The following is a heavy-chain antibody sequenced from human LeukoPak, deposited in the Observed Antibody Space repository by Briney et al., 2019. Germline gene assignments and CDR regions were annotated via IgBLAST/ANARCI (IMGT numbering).Heavy chain of an antibody. V-gene: IGHV3-43D*03. D-gene: IGHD6-6*01. CDR2: ISWDGGST. J-gene: IGHJ6*03. Sequence: RGSLRLSCAPPGVTFADYAMHSVRHAPGKGLEWVSLISWDGGSTYYADSVKGRFTISRDNSKNSLYLQMNSLRAEDTALYYCAKGPGGSSPGYYYYYMDVWGKGTTVTVSS. CDR3: AKGPGGSSPGYYYYYMDV. CDR1: GVTFADYA.